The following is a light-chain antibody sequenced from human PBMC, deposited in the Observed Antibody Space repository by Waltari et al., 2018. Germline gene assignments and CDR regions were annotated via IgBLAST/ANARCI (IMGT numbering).Light chain of an antibody. J-gene: IGKJ5*01. CDR3: MQALQTDT. CDR2: WAS. CDR1: QSVLYSSNNKNY. Sequence: DIVMTQSPDSLAVSLGERATIHCTSSQSVLYSSNNKNYLAWYQQKPGQPPKLLISWASTRESGVPDRFSGSGSGTDFTLKISRVEAEDVGVYYCMQALQTDTFGQGTRLEIK. V-gene: IGKV4-1*01.